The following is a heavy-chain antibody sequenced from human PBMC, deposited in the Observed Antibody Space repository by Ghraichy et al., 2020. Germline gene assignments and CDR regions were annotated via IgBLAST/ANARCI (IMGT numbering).Heavy chain of an antibody. J-gene: IGHJ4*02. CDR3: ARGFWTTVVTAPFDY. V-gene: IGHV1-46*01. D-gene: IGHD4-23*01. CDR2: INPSGGST. Sequence: ASVKVSCKASGYTFTSYYMHWVRQAPGQGLEWMGIINPSGGSTSYAQKFQGRVTMTRDTSTSTVYMELSSLRSEDTAGYYCARGFWTTVVTAPFDYWGQGTLVTVSS. CDR1: GYTFTSYY.